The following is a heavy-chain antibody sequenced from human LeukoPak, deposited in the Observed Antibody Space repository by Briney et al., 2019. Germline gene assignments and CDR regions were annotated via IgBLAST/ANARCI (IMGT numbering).Heavy chain of an antibody. D-gene: IGHD3-22*01. CDR2: IYYSGST. CDR3: ARVGDSSGYYYVWFDP. Sequence: PSETLSLTCTVSGGSISSGGYYWSWIRQHPGKGLEWIGYIYYSGSTYYNPSLKSRVTISVDTSKNQFSLKLSSVTAADTAVYYCARVGDSSGYYYVWFDPWGQGTLVTVYS. CDR1: GGSISSGGYY. V-gene: IGHV4-31*03. J-gene: IGHJ5*02.